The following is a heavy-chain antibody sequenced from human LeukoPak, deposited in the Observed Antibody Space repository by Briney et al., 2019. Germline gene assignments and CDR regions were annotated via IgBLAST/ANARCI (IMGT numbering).Heavy chain of an antibody. J-gene: IGHJ4*02. CDR3: ARTIEMATISYFDY. Sequence: GGSLRLSCAASGFTFSSYWMHWVRHAPGKGLVWVSRINSDGSSISYADSVKGRFTISRDNAKNSLYLQMNNPRAGDTAVYYCARTIEMATISYFDYWGQGTLVTVSS. CDR2: INSDGSSI. V-gene: IGHV3-74*01. CDR1: GFTFSSYW. D-gene: IGHD5-24*01.